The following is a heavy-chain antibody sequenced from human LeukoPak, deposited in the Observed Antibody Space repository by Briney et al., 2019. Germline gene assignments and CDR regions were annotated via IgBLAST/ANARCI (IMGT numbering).Heavy chain of an antibody. J-gene: IGHJ4*02. CDR3: ARHHDGGPKLRLDF. CDR2: FHYSGST. D-gene: IGHD2-15*01. Sequence: KASGTLSLTCPVSGASVSNYYWSWVRQAPRKGLEWIWFFHYSGSTNYNPSLNSRVTTSIDTSMNQLSLTLVSVTAADTAVYFCARHHDGGPKLRLDFWGLGVLVTVSS. CDR1: GASVSNYY. V-gene: IGHV4-59*08.